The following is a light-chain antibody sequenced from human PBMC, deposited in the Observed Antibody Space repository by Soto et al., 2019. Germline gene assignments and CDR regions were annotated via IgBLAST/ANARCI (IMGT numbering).Light chain of an antibody. Sequence: QSVLTQPPSASGTPGQRVTISCSGSSSNIGINYVYWYQQLPGTAPKLLIYRNTQRPSGVPDRFSGSKSGTSASLAISGLRSEDEADYHCAAWDDSLSGVVFGGGTKLTVL. CDR2: RNT. CDR3: AAWDDSLSGVV. V-gene: IGLV1-47*01. J-gene: IGLJ2*01. CDR1: SSNIGINY.